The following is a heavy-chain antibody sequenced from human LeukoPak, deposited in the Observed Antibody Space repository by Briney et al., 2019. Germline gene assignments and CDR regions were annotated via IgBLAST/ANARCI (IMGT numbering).Heavy chain of an antibody. V-gene: IGHV3-30*04. CDR2: ISYDGRNQ. D-gene: IGHD3-16*01. CDR1: GFTFSSYA. J-gene: IGHJ4*02. CDR3: ARYGGFLDY. Sequence: AGGSLRLSCAASGFTFSSYAMHWVRRAPGKGLEWVAVISYDGRNQYYADAVKGRFTVSRDNSKSTLYLQMNSLRGEDTAVYNCARYGGFLDYWGQGTLVTVSS.